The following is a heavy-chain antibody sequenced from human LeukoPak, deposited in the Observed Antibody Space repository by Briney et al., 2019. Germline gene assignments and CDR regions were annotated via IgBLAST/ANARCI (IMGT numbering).Heavy chain of an antibody. CDR1: GFTFSSYA. Sequence: GGSLRLSCAASGFTFSSYAMSWVRQAPGKGLEWVSAISGGGGSSYYADSVKGRFTISRDNSKNTLYLQMNSLRAEDTAVYYCARSPQGWGATDAFDIWGQGTMVTVSS. CDR2: ISGGGGSS. V-gene: IGHV3-23*01. J-gene: IGHJ3*02. CDR3: ARSPQGWGATDAFDI. D-gene: IGHD1-26*01.